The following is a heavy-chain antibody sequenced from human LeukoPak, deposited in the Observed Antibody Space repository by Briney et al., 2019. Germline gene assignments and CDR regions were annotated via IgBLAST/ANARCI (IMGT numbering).Heavy chain of an antibody. CDR2: INLSGGST. D-gene: IGHD2-2*01. V-gene: IGHV1-46*01. CDR3: ARDGRDNDCSSTSCHQSYDYMDV. J-gene: IGHJ6*03. CDR1: GYTFTSYY. Sequence: ASVQVSCKASGYTFTSYYMQWVRQAPGQGLEWMGIINLSGGSTSYAEKFQGRVTMTRDMSTSTVYMELSSLRSEDTAVYYCARDGRDNDCSSTSCHQSYDYMDVWGKRTTVTVSS.